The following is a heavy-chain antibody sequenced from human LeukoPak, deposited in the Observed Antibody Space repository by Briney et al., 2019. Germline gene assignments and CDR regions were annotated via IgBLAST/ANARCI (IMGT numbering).Heavy chain of an antibody. D-gene: IGHD3-9*01. CDR2: IYYSGST. CDR3: AGHYDILTGYYL. CDR1: GGSISSYY. J-gene: IGHJ4*02. V-gene: IGHV4-59*01. Sequence: SETLSLTCTVSGGSISSYYWSWIRQPPGKGLEWIGYIYYSGSTNYNPSLRSRVTISVDTSKNQFSLNLSSVTAADTAVYFCAGHYDILTGYYLWGQGTLVTVSS.